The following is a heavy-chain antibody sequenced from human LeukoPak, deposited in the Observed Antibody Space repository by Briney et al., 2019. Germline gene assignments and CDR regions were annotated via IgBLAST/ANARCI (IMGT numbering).Heavy chain of an antibody. J-gene: IGHJ4*02. V-gene: IGHV3-30*03. CDR3: AREFGHNRWYFDY. CDR2: VSADGRTQ. CDR1: GFTFRTYS. D-gene: IGHD5-24*01. Sequence: GGSLRLSCAASGFTFRTYSIHWVRQAPGKGLEWVTVVSADGRTQLYSDSVKGRFTVSRDNSLNTLHPQMNSLKTEDTAVYYCAREFGHNRWYFDYWGQGALVTVSS.